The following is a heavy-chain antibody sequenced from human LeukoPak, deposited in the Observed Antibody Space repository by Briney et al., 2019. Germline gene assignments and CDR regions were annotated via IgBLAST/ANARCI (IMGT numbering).Heavy chain of an antibody. CDR2: ISHSGST. CDR1: GGSISSGSYY. Sequence: SETLSLTCTVSGGSISSGSYYWSWIRQPAGKGLEWIGEISHSGSTNYNPSLKSRVTISVNTSKNQFSLKLTSVTAADTAVYYCATSARYILTKDYWGQGTLVTVSS. J-gene: IGHJ4*02. CDR3: ATSARYILTKDY. V-gene: IGHV4-61*10. D-gene: IGHD3-9*01.